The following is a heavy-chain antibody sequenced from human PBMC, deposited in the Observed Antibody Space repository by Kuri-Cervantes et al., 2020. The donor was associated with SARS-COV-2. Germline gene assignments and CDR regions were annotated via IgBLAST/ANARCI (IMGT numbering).Heavy chain of an antibody. D-gene: IGHD3-22*01. CDR1: GFTFSDYY. Sequence: GGSLRLSCAASGFTFSDYYMSRIRQAPGKGLEWVSYISSSSSYTNYADSVKGRFTISRDNAKNSLYLQMNSLRAEDTAVYYCARDLYYYDISGYYDYWGQGTLVTVSS. CDR2: ISSSSSYT. J-gene: IGHJ4*02. CDR3: ARDLYYYDISGYYDY. V-gene: IGHV3-11*05.